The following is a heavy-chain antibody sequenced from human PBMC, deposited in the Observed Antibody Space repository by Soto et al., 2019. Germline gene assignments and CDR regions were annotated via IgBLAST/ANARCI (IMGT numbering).Heavy chain of an antibody. Sequence: QVQLQQWGAGPLRPLETLSLTCGVSGGSFSGYYWAWIRQSPGKGLEWIGEINDRGSINYNPSLKSRVSISVNTSKKQYSLNLRSVNAADTAVYYCARESHDILTGPPWVWYFDLWGRGTLVTVSS. CDR2: INDRGSI. J-gene: IGHJ2*01. V-gene: IGHV4-34*01. D-gene: IGHD3-9*01. CDR3: ARESHDILTGPPWVWYFDL. CDR1: GGSFSGYY.